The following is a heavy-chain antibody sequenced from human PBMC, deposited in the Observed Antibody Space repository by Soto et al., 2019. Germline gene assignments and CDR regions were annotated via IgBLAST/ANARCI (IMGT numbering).Heavy chain of an antibody. CDR1: YA. CDR2: INAGNGNT. CDR3: ARDLRRGPFDY. J-gene: IGHJ4*02. Sequence: YAMHWVRQAPGQRLEWMGWINAGNGNTKYSQKFQGRVTITRDTSASTAYMELSSLRSEDTAVCYCARDLRRGPFDYWGQGTLVTVSS. D-gene: IGHD3-10*01. V-gene: IGHV1-3*01.